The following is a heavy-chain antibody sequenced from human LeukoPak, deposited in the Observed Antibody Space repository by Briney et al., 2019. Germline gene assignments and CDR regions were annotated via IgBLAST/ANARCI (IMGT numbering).Heavy chain of an antibody. D-gene: IGHD1-14*01. CDR1: GFTFSSYG. V-gene: IGHV3-30*18. CDR2: ISYDGSNK. J-gene: IGHJ3*02. Sequence: GGSLRLSCAASGFTFSSYGMHWVRQAPGKGLEWVAVISYDGSNKYYADSVKGRFTISRDNSKNTLYLQMNSLRAEDTAVYYCAKSETEGDAFDIWGQGTMVTVSS. CDR3: AKSETEGDAFDI.